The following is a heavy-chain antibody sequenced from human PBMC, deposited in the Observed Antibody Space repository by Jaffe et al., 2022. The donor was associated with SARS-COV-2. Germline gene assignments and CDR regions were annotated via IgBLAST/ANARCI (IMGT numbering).Heavy chain of an antibody. Sequence: EVQLVESGGGLVQPGGSLRLSCAASGFTFSVYGVNWVRQAPGKGLEWVSYISSSSRTIYYADSVKGRFTVSRDDAENSLYLQMNSLRAEDTALYYCARGLSRRAFDVWGQGTMAIVSS. J-gene: IGHJ3*01. V-gene: IGHV3-48*01. CDR1: GFTFSVYG. CDR3: ARGLSRRAFDV. CDR2: ISSSSRTI.